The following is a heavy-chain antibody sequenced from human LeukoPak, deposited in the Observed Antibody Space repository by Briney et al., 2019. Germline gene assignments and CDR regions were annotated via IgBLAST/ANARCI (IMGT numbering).Heavy chain of an antibody. Sequence: GGSLRLSCAASGFTFSTYAMSWVRQAPGKGLEWVSVISGSGSSTYYADSVKGRFTISRDNAKNSLYLQMNSLRAEDTAVYYCARDRGGPYYYYMDVWGKGTTVTVSS. J-gene: IGHJ6*03. D-gene: IGHD3-10*01. CDR2: ISGSGSST. CDR3: ARDRGGPYYYYMDV. CDR1: GFTFSTYA. V-gene: IGHV3-23*01.